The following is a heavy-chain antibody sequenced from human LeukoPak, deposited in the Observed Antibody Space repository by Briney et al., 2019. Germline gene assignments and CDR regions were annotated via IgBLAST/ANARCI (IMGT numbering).Heavy chain of an antibody. V-gene: IGHV3-23*01. J-gene: IGHJ4*02. CDR3: AKTSARIDGVVY. Sequence: GGSLRLSCAASGFTFSSYAMSWVRQAPGKGLEWVSVISGSGGSTYYADSVRGRFTISRDNSKNTLYLQMNSLRAEDTALYYCAKTSARIDGVVYWGQGTLVTVSS. CDR1: GFTFSSYA. D-gene: IGHD2-15*01. CDR2: ISGSGGST.